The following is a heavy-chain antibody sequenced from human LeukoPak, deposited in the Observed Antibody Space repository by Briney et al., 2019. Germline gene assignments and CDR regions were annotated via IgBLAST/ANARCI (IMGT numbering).Heavy chain of an antibody. V-gene: IGHV3-9*01. CDR1: GFIFNDFA. CDR3: VKSGGYYYLDA. Sequence: GGSLRLSCVASGFIFNDFAMHWVRHAPGKGLEWVSSVSWNRDFIAYADSVRGRFTVSRDNDQNSLYLEMSGLRPEDTALYYCVKSGGYYYLDAWGKGTTVIVSS. D-gene: IGHD2-15*01. CDR2: VSWNRDFI. J-gene: IGHJ6*03.